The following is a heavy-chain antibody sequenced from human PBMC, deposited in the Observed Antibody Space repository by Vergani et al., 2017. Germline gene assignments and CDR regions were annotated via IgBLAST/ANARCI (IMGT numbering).Heavy chain of an antibody. CDR3: ARLSYDTTPYLQGGYDC. D-gene: IGHD3-22*01. Sequence: QVQLVQSGAEVKKPGASLKVSCKASGYTFTGYYMHWVRQAPGQGLEWMGWINPNTGGTNSAQKFQGRVTLTRDTSISTAYMELSRLRSDDTAVYYCARLSYDTTPYLQGGYDCWGQGTLVSVSS. J-gene: IGHJ4*02. CDR1: GYTFTGYY. V-gene: IGHV1-2*02. CDR2: INPNTGGT.